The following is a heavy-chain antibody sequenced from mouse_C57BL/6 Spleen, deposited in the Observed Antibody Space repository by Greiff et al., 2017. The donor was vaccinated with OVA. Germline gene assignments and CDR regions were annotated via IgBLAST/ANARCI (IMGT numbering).Heavy chain of an antibody. CDR3: ARGEDYYGSSSFAY. J-gene: IGHJ3*01. V-gene: IGHV1-55*01. CDR1: GYTFTSYW. CDR2: IYPGSGST. Sequence: QVQLQQPGAELVKPGASVKMSCKASGYTFTSYWITWVKQRPGQGLEWIGDIYPGSGSTNYNEKFKSKATLTVDTSSSTAYMQLSSLTSEDSAVYYCARGEDYYGSSSFAYWGQGTLVTVSA. D-gene: IGHD1-1*01.